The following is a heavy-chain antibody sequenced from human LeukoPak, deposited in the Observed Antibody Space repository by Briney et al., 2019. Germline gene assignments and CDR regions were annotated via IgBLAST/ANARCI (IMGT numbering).Heavy chain of an antibody. V-gene: IGHV3-7*01. Sequence: GGSLRLSCAASRFTFSNYEMNWVRQAPGKGLEWVANIRQDGSAQFYADSVKGRFTISRDNAKNSLYLQMNSLRDEDTAVYYCARWLYSSGWAIDYWGQGTLVTVSS. CDR3: ARWLYSSGWAIDY. CDR1: RFTFSNYE. J-gene: IGHJ4*02. D-gene: IGHD6-19*01. CDR2: IRQDGSAQ.